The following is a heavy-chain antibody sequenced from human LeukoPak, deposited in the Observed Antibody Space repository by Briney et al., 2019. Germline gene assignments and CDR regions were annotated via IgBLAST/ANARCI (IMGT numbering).Heavy chain of an antibody. D-gene: IGHD1-7*01. CDR2: VSPSSSYK. CDR3: ARDQGRELSPFEY. CDR1: GFAFTDFT. J-gene: IGHJ4*02. V-gene: IGHV3-21*04. Sequence: GGSLRLSCGGSGFAFTDFTMNWVRQAPGKGLEWVSSVSPSSSYKTYADSVAGRFTISRDNAKNSLHLQMNTLRAEDTAIYYCARDQGRELSPFEYWGQGTLVTVSS.